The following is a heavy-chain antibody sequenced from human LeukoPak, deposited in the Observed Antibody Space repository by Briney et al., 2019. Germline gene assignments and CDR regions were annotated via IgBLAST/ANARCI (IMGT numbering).Heavy chain of an antibody. CDR3: ARGIGAPFSI. CDR2: IIPIFGTA. D-gene: IGHD6-13*01. Sequence: SVKVSCKATGGTFSSYAISWVRQGPGQGLEWMGGIIPIFGTANYAQKFQGRVTITADESTSTAYMELRSLRSDDTAVYYCARGIGAPFSIWGQGTMVTVSS. CDR1: GGTFSSYA. J-gene: IGHJ3*02. V-gene: IGHV1-69*13.